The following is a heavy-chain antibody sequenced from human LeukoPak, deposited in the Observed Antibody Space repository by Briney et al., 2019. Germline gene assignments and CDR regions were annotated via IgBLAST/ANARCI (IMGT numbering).Heavy chain of an antibody. D-gene: IGHD1-26*01. CDR2: ISTSGSNT. CDR3: AKAKTTSGSCDH. J-gene: IGHJ4*02. CDR1: GFTFNSYA. V-gene: IGHV3-23*01. Sequence: GGSLRLSCAASGFTFNSYAMNWVRQAPGKGLEWVSVISTSGSNTYYADSVKGRFTISRDNSKNTLYLQMNSLRADDTAVYYCAKAKTTSGSCDHWGQGTLVTVSS.